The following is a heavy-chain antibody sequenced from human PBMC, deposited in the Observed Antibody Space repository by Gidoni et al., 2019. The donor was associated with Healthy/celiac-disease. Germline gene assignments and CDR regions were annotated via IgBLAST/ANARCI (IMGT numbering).Heavy chain of an antibody. CDR1: GFTFRSYA. Sequence: EVQLLESGGGLVQPGGSLRLSCAASGFTFRSYAMSWVRQAPGKGLDWVSAISGSGGSTYYADSVKGRFTISRDNSKNTLYLQMNSLRAEDTAVYYCAKDFSGYQYWYFDLWGRGTLVTVSS. V-gene: IGHV3-23*01. D-gene: IGHD3-22*01. CDR3: AKDFSGYQYWYFDL. CDR2: ISGSGGST. J-gene: IGHJ2*01.